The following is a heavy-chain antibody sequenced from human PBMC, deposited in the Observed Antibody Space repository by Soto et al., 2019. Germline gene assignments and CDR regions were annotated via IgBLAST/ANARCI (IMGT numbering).Heavy chain of an antibody. J-gene: IGHJ5*02. CDR2: VNPNTGGS. Sequence: QVPLVQSGAEVKQPGASVRVSCKASGYTFTEFFIYWLRQAPGQGLEWMGWVNPNTGGSNSEQKFQGRVTMTWDTSISTAYMDLRNLSSDDTAVYYCAREVYCSATHCSSVRWFDPWGQGTLVTVSS. D-gene: IGHD2-15*01. V-gene: IGHV1-2*02. CDR3: AREVYCSATHCSSVRWFDP. CDR1: GYTFTEFF.